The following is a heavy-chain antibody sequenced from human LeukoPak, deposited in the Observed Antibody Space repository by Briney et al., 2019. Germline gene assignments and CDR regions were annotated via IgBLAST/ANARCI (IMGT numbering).Heavy chain of an antibody. CDR1: GYSFTGYY. CDR3: ARDLEALAAIDY. Sequence: ASVKVSCKASGYSFTGYYIHWVRQAPGQGLEWMGRINPNIGGTNYAQKFQVRLTMTRDTSISTAYMELSRLTSDDTAVYFCARDLEALAAIDYWGQGTLVTVSS. D-gene: IGHD2-15*01. V-gene: IGHV1-2*06. CDR2: INPNIGGT. J-gene: IGHJ4*02.